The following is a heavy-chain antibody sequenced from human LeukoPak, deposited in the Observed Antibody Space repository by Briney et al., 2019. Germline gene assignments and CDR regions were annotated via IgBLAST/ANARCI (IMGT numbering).Heavy chain of an antibody. Sequence: GGSLRLSCAASGFAVSSNYMSWVRQAPGKGLEWVSAISGSGGSTYYADSVKGRFTISRDNSKNTLYLQMNSLRAEDTAVYYCAKEGSDSSGYYYRMYYFDYWGQGTLVTVSS. V-gene: IGHV3-23*01. CDR3: AKEGSDSSGYYYRMYYFDY. D-gene: IGHD3-22*01. CDR1: GFAVSSNY. J-gene: IGHJ4*02. CDR2: ISGSGGST.